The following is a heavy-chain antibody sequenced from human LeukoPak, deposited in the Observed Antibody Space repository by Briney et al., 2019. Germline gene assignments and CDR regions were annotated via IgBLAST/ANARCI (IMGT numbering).Heavy chain of an antibody. D-gene: IGHD1-20*01. J-gene: IGHJ4*02. V-gene: IGHV1-18*01. CDR1: GYTFTSYG. Sequence: ASVKVSCKASGYTFTSYGISWVRQAPGQGLEWMGWISAYNGNTNYAQKLQGRVTMTTDTSTSTAYMEVRSLTSDDTAIYYCARDSNWNVDYWGQGTLVTVSS. CDR3: ARDSNWNVDY. CDR2: ISAYNGNT.